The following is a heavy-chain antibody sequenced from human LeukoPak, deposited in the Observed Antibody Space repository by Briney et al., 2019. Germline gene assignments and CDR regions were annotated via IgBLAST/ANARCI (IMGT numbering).Heavy chain of an antibody. CDR1: GYTFTCYY. CDR3: ARGTVATAYYYYYMDV. J-gene: IGHJ6*03. Sequence: ASVKVSCKASGYTFTCYYMHWVRQAPGQGLERMGWINPNSGGTNYAQKFQGRVTMTRDTSISTAYMELSRLRSDDTAVYYCARGTVATAYYYYYMDVWGKGTTVTVSS. D-gene: IGHD5-12*01. V-gene: IGHV1-2*02. CDR2: INPNSGGT.